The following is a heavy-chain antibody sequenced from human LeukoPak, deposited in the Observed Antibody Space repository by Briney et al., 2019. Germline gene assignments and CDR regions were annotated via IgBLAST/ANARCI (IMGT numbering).Heavy chain of an antibody. CDR2: IYTSGST. CDR3: AREGHSGYDSLDY. J-gene: IGHJ4*02. V-gene: IGHV4-4*07. D-gene: IGHD5-12*01. CDR1: GGSISSYY. Sequence: PSETLSLTCTVPGGSISSYYWSWIRQPAGKGLEWIGRIYTSGSTNYNPSPKSRVTISVDTSKNRFSLKLNSVTAADTAVYYCAREGHSGYDSLDYWGQGTLVTVSS.